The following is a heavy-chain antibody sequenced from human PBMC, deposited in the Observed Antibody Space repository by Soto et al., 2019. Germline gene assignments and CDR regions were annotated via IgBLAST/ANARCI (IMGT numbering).Heavy chain of an antibody. J-gene: IGHJ4*01. D-gene: IGHD3-16*01. CDR1: GFTLSNYA. Sequence: PGGSLRLSCAASGFTLSNYATHWVRQAPGKGLEWVAVISYDGSSEYSADSVKGRFTISRDNSKNTLYLQMNSLRAEDTAVYYFVRVDAGCWDSYCWHFDYWGQGTLVT. CDR2: ISYDGSSE. CDR3: VRVDAGCWDSYCWHFDY. V-gene: IGHV3-30-3*01.